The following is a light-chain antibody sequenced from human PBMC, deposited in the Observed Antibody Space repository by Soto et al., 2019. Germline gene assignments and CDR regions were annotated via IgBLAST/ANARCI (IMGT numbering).Light chain of an antibody. CDR1: SSNIGRNT. V-gene: IGLV1-44*01. J-gene: IGLJ2*01. CDR2: SNN. Sequence: QPVLTQPPSASGTPGQRVTISCSGSSSNIGRNTVHWYQQLPGTAPKLLIYSNNQWPSGVPDRFSGSKSGTSASLAISGLQSEDEADYYCAAWDDSLNVVVFGGGTKVTVL. CDR3: AAWDDSLNVVV.